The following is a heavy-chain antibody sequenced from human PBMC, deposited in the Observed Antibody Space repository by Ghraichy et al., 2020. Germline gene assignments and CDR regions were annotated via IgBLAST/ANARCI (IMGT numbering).Heavy chain of an antibody. CDR2: IKQDGSEK. D-gene: IGHD2-15*01. Sequence: GGSLRLSCAASGFPFSSYWLSWVRQAPGKGLEWVANIKQDGSEKYYVDSVKGRFTISRDNAKNSLYLQMNSLRAEDTAVYYCARLWSYCSGGDCYSIFDYWGQGTLVTVSS. J-gene: IGHJ4*02. CDR3: ARLWSYCSGGDCYSIFDY. CDR1: GFPFSSYW. V-gene: IGHV3-7*03.